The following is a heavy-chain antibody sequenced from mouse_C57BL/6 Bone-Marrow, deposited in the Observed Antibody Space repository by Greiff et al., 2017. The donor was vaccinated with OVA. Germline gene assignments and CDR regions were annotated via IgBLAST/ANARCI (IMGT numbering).Heavy chain of an antibody. Sequence: EVQLVESVAALVRPGASVKLSCTASGFNIKNTYLHWVKQRPEQGLEWIGRIDPANDNTKYAPKFQGKGTITADTSSNTAYLQLSSLSSEDTAVYCCARGNFGSSFYAMDYWGQGTSVTVSS. V-gene: IGHV14-3*01. J-gene: IGHJ4*01. CDR1: GFNIKNTY. CDR2: IDPANDNT. CDR3: ARGNFGSSFYAMDY. D-gene: IGHD1-1*01.